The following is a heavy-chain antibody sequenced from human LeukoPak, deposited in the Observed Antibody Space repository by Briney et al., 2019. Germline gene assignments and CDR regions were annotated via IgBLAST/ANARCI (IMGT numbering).Heavy chain of an antibody. D-gene: IGHD3-22*01. CDR3: ARYYYDSSGYYYFDY. J-gene: IGHJ4*02. CDR1: GYTLTELS. Sequence: SCKVSGYTLTELSMHWVRQAPGKGLEWVSYISSSGSTIYYADSVKGRFTISRDNAKNSLYLQMNSLRAEDTAVYYCARYYYDSSGYYYFDYWGQGTLVTVSS. V-gene: IGHV3-11*01. CDR2: ISSSGSTI.